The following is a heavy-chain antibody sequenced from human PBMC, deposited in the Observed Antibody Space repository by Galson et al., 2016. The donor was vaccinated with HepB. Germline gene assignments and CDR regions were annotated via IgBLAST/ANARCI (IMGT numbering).Heavy chain of an antibody. CDR1: GYRLSSYD. Sequence: QSGAEAKKPGESLKISCKGSGYRLSSYDITWVRQMPGKGLESMGTIYPGDSDTRYSPSIQGQVTISADKSIPTPYLQLSSLKASDTAIYYCAKTFQAYYFDYWGQGALVTVSS. CDR3: AKTFQAYYFDY. J-gene: IGHJ4*02. CDR2: IYPGDSDT. V-gene: IGHV5-51*01.